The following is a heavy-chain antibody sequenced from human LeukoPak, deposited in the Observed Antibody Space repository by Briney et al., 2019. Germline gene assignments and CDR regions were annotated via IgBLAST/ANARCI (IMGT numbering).Heavy chain of an antibody. V-gene: IGHV3-11*06. CDR3: ARDAMLNYDIVTGYDGSDY. J-gene: IGHJ4*02. Sequence: GGSLRLSCAASGFTFSDYYMSWIRQAPGKGLEWVSYISSSSSYTNYADSVKGRFTISRDNAKNSLYLQMNSLRAEDTAVYYCARDAMLNYDIVTGYDGSDYWGQGTLVSVSS. D-gene: IGHD3-9*01. CDR1: GFTFSDYY. CDR2: ISSSSSYT.